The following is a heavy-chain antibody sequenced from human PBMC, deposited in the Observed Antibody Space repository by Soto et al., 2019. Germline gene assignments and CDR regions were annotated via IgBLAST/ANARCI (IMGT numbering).Heavy chain of an antibody. J-gene: IGHJ6*02. CDR3: AADWGYGDYYYYYGMDV. D-gene: IGHD4-17*01. CDR1: GFTFTSSA. Sequence: ASGKVSCKASGFTFTSSAVQWVRQARGQRLEWIGWIVVGSGNTNYAQKFQERVTITRDMSTSTAYMELSSLRSEDTAVYYCAADWGYGDYYYYYGMDVWGQGTTVTVSS. CDR2: IVVGSGNT. V-gene: IGHV1-58*01.